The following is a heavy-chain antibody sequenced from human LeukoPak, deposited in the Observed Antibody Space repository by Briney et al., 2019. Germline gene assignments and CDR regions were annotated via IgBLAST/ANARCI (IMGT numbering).Heavy chain of an antibody. CDR3: ARDGEDINYDFWSGYLKNYYYYYGMDV. Sequence: GGSLRLSCAASGFTFSDYYMSWIRQAPGKGLEWVSYISSSGSTIYYADSVKGRFTISRDNAKNSLYLQMNSLRAEDTAVYYCARDGEDINYDFWSGYLKNYYYYYGMDVWGQGTTVTVSS. CDR2: ISSSGSTI. CDR1: GFTFSDYY. V-gene: IGHV3-11*01. D-gene: IGHD3-3*01. J-gene: IGHJ6*02.